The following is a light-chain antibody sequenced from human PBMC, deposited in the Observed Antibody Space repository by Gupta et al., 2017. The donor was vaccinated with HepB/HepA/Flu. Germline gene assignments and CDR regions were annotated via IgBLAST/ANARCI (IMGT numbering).Light chain of an antibody. V-gene: IGKV1-39*01. J-gene: IGKJ1*01. CDR2: SAS. CDR1: QSISSY. CDR3: QQSYRTPPT. Sequence: DIQMTQSPASLSASVGDRVTITCRASQSISSYLNWYQQQPGKAPELLISSASSLQSGVSSRFSGSGSGTDFTLTISSLQPEDSATYHCQQSYRTPPTFGQGTKVEIK.